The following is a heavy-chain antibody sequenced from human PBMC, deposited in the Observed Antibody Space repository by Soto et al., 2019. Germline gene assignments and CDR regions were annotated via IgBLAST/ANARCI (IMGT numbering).Heavy chain of an antibody. D-gene: IGHD3-9*01. CDR3: ARDPLSDYDILTGFYWFDP. CDR1: GYTFTSYG. V-gene: IGHV1-18*01. CDR2: ISAYNGNT. Sequence: QVQLVQSGAEVKKPGASVKVSCKASGYTFTSYGISWVRQAPGQGLEWMGWISAYNGNTNYAQKLQGRVTMTTDTXXSXAXXELRSLRSDDTAVYYCARDPLSDYDILTGFYWFDPWGQGTLVTVSS. J-gene: IGHJ5*02.